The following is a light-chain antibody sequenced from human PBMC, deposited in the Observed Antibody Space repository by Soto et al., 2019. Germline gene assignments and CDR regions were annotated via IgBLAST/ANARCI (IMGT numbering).Light chain of an antibody. CDR1: QSISSW. CDR2: KAS. CDR3: QHYNSYSEA. Sequence: DIQMTQSPSTLSASVGDRVTITCRASQSISSWLAWYQQKPGKAPKLLIYKASTLKSGVPSRFSGSGSGTEFTLTISSLQPDDFATYDGQHYNSYSEAFGQGTKVDIK. J-gene: IGKJ1*01. V-gene: IGKV1-5*03.